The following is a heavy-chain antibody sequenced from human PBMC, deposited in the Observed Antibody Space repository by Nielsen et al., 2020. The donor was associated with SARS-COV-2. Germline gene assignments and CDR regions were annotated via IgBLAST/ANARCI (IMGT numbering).Heavy chain of an antibody. CDR3: ARHYDILTGYDRGFDY. CDR2: IYYTGNT. D-gene: IGHD3-9*01. Sequence: SETLSLTCTVSAGSINNYYWTWIRQPPGKGLEWIGCIYYTGNTHYNPSLKSRVTISVDTSKNQFSLKLSSVTAADTAVYYCARHYDILTGYDRGFDYWGQGTLVTVSS. CDR1: AGSINNYY. J-gene: IGHJ4*02. V-gene: IGHV4-59*08.